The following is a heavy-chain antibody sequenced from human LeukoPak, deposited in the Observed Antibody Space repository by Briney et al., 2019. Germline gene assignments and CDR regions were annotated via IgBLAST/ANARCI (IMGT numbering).Heavy chain of an antibody. Sequence: SETLSLTCAVYGGSFSGYYWSWIRQPPGKGLEWIGSIYYSGSTYYKPSLRSRVTISVDTSKSQFSLKLSSVTAADTAVYYCARGARFCSGGSCYYYYYYMDVWGKGATVTVSS. CDR3: ARGARFCSGGSCYYYYYYMDV. CDR1: GGSFSGYY. V-gene: IGHV4-34*01. CDR2: IYYSGST. J-gene: IGHJ6*03. D-gene: IGHD2-15*01.